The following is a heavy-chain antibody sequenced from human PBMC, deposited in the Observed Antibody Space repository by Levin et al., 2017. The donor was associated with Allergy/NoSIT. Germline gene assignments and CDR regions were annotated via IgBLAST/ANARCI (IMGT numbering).Heavy chain of an antibody. J-gene: IGHJ2*01. CDR1: GGSISSYY. Sequence: PSETLSLTCTVSGGSISSYYWSWIRQPAGKGLEWIGRIYTSGSTNYNPSLKSRVTMSVDTSKNQFSLKLSSVTAADTAVYYCARGSSIAARRPDWYFDLWGRGTLVTVSS. V-gene: IGHV4-4*07. D-gene: IGHD6-6*01. CDR3: ARGSSIAARRPDWYFDL. CDR2: IYTSGST.